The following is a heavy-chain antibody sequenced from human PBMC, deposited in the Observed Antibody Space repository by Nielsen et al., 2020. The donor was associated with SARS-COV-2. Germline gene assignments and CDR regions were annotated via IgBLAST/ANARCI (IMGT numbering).Heavy chain of an antibody. D-gene: IGHD3-9*01. CDR2: ISYDGSNK. J-gene: IGHJ4*02. V-gene: IGHV3-30-3*01. Sequence: GESLKISCAASGFTFDDYAMHWVRQAPGKGLEWVAVISYDGSNKYYADSVKGRFTISRDNSKNTLYLQMNSLRAEDTAVYYCAKDLTLYDILTGYDYWGQGTLVTVSS. CDR1: GFTFDDYA. CDR3: AKDLTLYDILTGYDY.